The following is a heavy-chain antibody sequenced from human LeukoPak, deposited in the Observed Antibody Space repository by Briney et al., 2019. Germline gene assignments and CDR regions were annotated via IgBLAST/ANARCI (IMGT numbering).Heavy chain of an antibody. CDR1: GFIFGDHA. Sequence: GGSLRLSCKASGFIFGDHAMSWCRQAPGKGLEWVGRIRSKANSYATAYAASVKGRFTISRDDSKNTAYLQMNSLKTEDTAVYYCYFWSGYYIYWGQGTLVTVSS. CDR3: YFWSGYYIY. J-gene: IGHJ4*02. D-gene: IGHD3-3*01. V-gene: IGHV3-73*01. CDR2: IRSKANSYAT.